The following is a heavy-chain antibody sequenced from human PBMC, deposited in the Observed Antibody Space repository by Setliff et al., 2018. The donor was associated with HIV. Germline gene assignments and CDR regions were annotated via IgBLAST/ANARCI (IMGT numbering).Heavy chain of an antibody. CDR2: IYYSGST. V-gene: IGHV4-59*01. D-gene: IGHD1-20*01. CDR1: DDFITSYY. Sequence: SETLSLTCTVSDDFITSYYWSWIRQPPGKGLEWIGYIYYSGSTNYNPYLRSRVTISLDMSTSQFSLRLSSVTAADTAVYYCAGAVYYFDFWGQGTLVTVSS. CDR3: AGAVYYFDF. J-gene: IGHJ4*02.